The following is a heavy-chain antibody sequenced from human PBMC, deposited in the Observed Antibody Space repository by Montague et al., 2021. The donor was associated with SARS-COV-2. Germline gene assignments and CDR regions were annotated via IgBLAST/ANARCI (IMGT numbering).Heavy chain of an antibody. V-gene: IGHV4-39*01. D-gene: IGHD3-3*01. J-gene: IGHJ5*02. CDR1: GGSISSSSYY. CDR2: IYYSGST. CDR3: ARPKGTIFGVVRLGGWFDP. Sequence: SETLSLTCTVSGGSISSSSYYWGWFRQPPGKGLEWIGSIYYSGSTYYNPSLKSRVTISVDTSKNQLSLKLSSVTAADTAVYYCARPKGTIFGVVRLGGWFDPWGQGTLVTVSS.